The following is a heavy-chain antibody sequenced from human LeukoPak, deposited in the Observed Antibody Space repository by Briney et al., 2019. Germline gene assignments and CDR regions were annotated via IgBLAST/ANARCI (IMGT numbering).Heavy chain of an antibody. CDR2: INHSGST. Sequence: PSETLSLTCAVYGGSFSGYYWSWIRQPPGKGLEWIGEINHSGSTNYNPSLESRVTILVDTSKSQVSLKVSSMTAADTAVYYCARSGTYQHSSSYDYWGQGTLITVSS. CDR3: ARSGTYQHSSSYDY. CDR1: GGSFSGYY. D-gene: IGHD6-13*01. V-gene: IGHV4-34*01. J-gene: IGHJ4*02.